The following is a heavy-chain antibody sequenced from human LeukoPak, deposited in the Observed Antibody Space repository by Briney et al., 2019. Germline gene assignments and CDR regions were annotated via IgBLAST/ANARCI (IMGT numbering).Heavy chain of an antibody. V-gene: IGHV1-2*02. CDR2: INPNSGGT. CDR3: ARTDFWSGNDAFDI. D-gene: IGHD3-3*01. Sequence: ASVKVSCKASGYTFTGYYMHWVRQAPGQGLEWMGWINPNSGGTNYAQKFQGRVTMTRDTSISTAYMELSRLRSDDTAVYCCARTDFWSGNDAFDIWGQGTMVTVSS. J-gene: IGHJ3*02. CDR1: GYTFTGYY.